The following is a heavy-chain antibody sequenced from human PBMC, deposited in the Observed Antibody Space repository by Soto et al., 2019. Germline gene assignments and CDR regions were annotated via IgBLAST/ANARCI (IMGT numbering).Heavy chain of an antibody. Sequence: EVQLLESGGGLVQPGGSLRLSCAASGFTFSSYAMNWVRQAPGKGPEWVSFISGAGDSTYYADSVKGRSTISRDNSRNTLYLQMNSLRAEATAIYYCAKRAGDGYLDYWGQGSLVTVSS. V-gene: IGHV3-23*01. CDR1: GFTFSSYA. CDR2: ISGAGDST. D-gene: IGHD4-17*01. CDR3: AKRAGDGYLDY. J-gene: IGHJ4*02.